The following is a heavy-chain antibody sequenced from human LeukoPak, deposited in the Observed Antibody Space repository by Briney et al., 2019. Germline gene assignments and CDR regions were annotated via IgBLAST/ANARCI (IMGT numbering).Heavy chain of an antibody. Sequence: GGSLRLSCAASGFTFSTYAMNWVRQAPGKGLEYVSAISSDGGSTYYANSVKGRFTISRDNSKNTLYLQMDSLRAEDMAVYYCTRAPLYGSGRGTDYWGQGTLVTVSS. J-gene: IGHJ4*02. CDR1: GFTFSTYA. D-gene: IGHD6-19*01. CDR2: ISSDGGST. V-gene: IGHV3-64*01. CDR3: TRAPLYGSGRGTDY.